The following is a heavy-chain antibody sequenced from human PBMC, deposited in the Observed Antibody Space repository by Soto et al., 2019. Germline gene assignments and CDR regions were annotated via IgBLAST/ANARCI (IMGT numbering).Heavy chain of an antibody. CDR3: ARDGYNFESSPWYFDL. Sequence: QVQLVESGGGLVKPGGSLRLSCAASGFTFSDYYMSWIRQAPGKGLEWVSYISSSSSYTNYADSVKGRFTISRDNAKNSLYLQMNSLRAEDTAVYYCARDGYNFESSPWYFDLWGRGTLVTVSS. J-gene: IGHJ2*01. CDR1: GFTFSDYY. CDR2: ISSSSSYT. V-gene: IGHV3-11*06. D-gene: IGHD5-12*01.